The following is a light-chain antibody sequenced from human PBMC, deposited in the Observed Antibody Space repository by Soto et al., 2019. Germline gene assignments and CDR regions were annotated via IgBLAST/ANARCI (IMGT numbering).Light chain of an antibody. Sequence: EIVLTQSPDTLSLSPGERATLSCRAGQRTDSLLAWYQKKPGQAPRLLIYDASYRATGVPARFIGGGSGTDFTLTITSLEPEDFAVYYCQQRSTWLYTFGQGTKLEV. J-gene: IGKJ2*01. CDR1: QRTDSL. CDR2: DAS. V-gene: IGKV3-11*01. CDR3: QQRSTWLYT.